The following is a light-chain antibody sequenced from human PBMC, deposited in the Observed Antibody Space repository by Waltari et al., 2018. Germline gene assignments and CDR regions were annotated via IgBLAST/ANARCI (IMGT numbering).Light chain of an antibody. CDR1: RSDVGGYNY. CDR2: DVS. Sequence: QSALTQPRSVSGSPGQSVNIDCTGTRSDVGGYNYVSWYQQPPGKAPKLMIYDVSKRPSGVPDRFSGSKSGNTASLTISGLQAEDEADYYCCSYAGSYTYVFGTGTKVTVL. CDR3: CSYAGSYTYV. J-gene: IGLJ1*01. V-gene: IGLV2-11*02.